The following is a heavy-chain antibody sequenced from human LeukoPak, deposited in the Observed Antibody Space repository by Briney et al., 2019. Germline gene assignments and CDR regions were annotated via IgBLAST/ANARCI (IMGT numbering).Heavy chain of an antibody. CDR2: INHSGST. CDR1: GGSFSGYY. Sequence: SETLSLTCAVYGGSFSGYYWSWIRQPPGKGLEWIGEINHSGSTNYNPSLKSRVTISVDTSKNQFSLKLSSVTAADTAVYYCARPRIAVAATYFDYWGQGTLVTASS. D-gene: IGHD6-19*01. CDR3: ARPRIAVAATYFDY. J-gene: IGHJ4*02. V-gene: IGHV4-34*01.